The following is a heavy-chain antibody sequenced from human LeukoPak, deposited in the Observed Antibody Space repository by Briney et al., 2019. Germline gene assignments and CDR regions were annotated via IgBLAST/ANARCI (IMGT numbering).Heavy chain of an antibody. CDR1: GYTFTSYY. D-gene: IGHD3-22*01. CDR3: ARDRSPSMIVVVMDV. Sequence: GASVKVSCKASGYTFTSYYMHWVRQAPGQGLEWMGIINPSGGSTSYAQKFQGRVTMTRDTSTSTVYMELSSLRSEDTAVYYCARDRSPSMIVVVMDVWGQGTTVTVSS. J-gene: IGHJ6*02. CDR2: INPSGGST. V-gene: IGHV1-46*01.